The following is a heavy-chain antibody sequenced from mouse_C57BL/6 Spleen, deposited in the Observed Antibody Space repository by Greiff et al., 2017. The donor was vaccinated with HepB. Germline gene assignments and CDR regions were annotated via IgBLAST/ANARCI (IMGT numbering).Heavy chain of an antibody. CDR2: INPNYGTT. CDR1: GYSFTDYN. J-gene: IGHJ4*01. V-gene: IGHV1-39*01. Sequence: VQLQQSGPELVKPGASVKISCKASGYSFTDYNMNWVKQSNGKSLEWIGVINPNYGTTSYNQKFKGKDTLTVDQSSSTAYMQLNSLTSEDSAVYYCARSDYYGSSYDAMDYWGQGTSVTVSS. D-gene: IGHD1-1*01. CDR3: ARSDYYGSSYDAMDY.